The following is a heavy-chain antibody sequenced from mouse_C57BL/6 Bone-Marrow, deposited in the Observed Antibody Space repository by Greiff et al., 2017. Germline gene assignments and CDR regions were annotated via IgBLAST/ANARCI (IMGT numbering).Heavy chain of an antibody. J-gene: IGHJ4*01. CDR3: ARTPHYYGSSGYSMDY. D-gene: IGHD1-1*01. CDR2: IWSGGST. V-gene: IGHV2-2*01. CDR1: GFSLTSYG. Sequence: VQLQESGPGLVQPSQSLSITCTVSGFSLTSYGVHWVRQSPGKGLEWLGVIWSGGSTDYNAAFISRLSISQDNSKSQVFFKLNLLQTDDTAMYYCARTPHYYGSSGYSMDYWGQGTSVTVSS.